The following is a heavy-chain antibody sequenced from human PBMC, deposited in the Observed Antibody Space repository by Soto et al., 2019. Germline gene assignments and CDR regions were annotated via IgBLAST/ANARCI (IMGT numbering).Heavy chain of an antibody. D-gene: IGHD1-7*01. CDR1: GFTFSSYA. V-gene: IGHV3-30-3*01. Sequence: QVQLVESGGGVVQPGRSLRLSCAASGFTFSSYAMHWVRQAPGKGLEWVAVISYDGSNKYYADSVKGRFTISRDNSKNTLYLEMNSRRAEDTAVYYCARDFSASWNCVGYFDYWGQGTLVTVSS. J-gene: IGHJ4*02. CDR3: ARDFSASWNCVGYFDY. CDR2: ISYDGSNK.